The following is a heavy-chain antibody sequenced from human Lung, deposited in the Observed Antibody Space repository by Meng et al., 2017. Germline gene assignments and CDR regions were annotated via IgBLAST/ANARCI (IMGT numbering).Heavy chain of an antibody. CDR1: GGSISSSNYY. Sequence: QGPPPEPGPGMGKPSHTLSLTCTVSGGSISSSNYYWSWIRQPPGKGLEWSGHIYNSGSTYYNPSLKSRITISVDTSKNQFSLKLSSVTAADTAVYYCARGQKGYFDLWGRGTLVTVSS. CDR2: IYNSGST. CDR3: ARGQKGYFDL. V-gene: IGHV4-30-4*01. J-gene: IGHJ2*01.